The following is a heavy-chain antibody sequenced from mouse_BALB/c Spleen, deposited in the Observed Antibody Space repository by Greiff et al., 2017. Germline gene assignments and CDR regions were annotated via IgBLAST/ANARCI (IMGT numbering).Heavy chain of an antibody. CDR2: IWGDGST. Sequence: VQLVESGPGLVAPSQSLSITCTVSGFSLTGYGVNWVRQPPGKGLEWLGMIWGDGSTDYNSALKSRLSISKDNSKSQVFLKMNSLQTDDTARYYCARDGKRNYYAMDYWGQGTSVTVSS. V-gene: IGHV2-6-7*01. J-gene: IGHJ4*01. D-gene: IGHD2-1*01. CDR3: ARDGKRNYYAMDY. CDR1: GFSLTGYG.